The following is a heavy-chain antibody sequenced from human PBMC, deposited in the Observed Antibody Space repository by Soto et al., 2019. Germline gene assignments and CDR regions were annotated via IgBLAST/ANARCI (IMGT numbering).Heavy chain of an antibody. D-gene: IGHD3-16*02. Sequence: GGSLRRSCAASGFTFSSYSMNWVRQAPGKGLEWVSSISSSSSYIYYADSVKGRLTISRDNAKKSLYLQMNSLRAEDTAVYYCARDEYYDYVWGSYRDYGMDVWGQGTTVNVSS. V-gene: IGHV3-21*01. CDR3: ARDEYYDYVWGSYRDYGMDV. CDR2: ISSSSSYI. J-gene: IGHJ6*02. CDR1: GFTFSSYS.